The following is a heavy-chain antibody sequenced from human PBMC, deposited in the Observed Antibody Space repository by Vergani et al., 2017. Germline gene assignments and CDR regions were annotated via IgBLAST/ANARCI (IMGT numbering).Heavy chain of an antibody. D-gene: IGHD4-17*01. V-gene: IGHV3-9*01. CDR2: ISWNSGSI. CDR1: GFTFDDYA. Sequence: EVQLVESGGGLVQPGRSLRISCAASGFTFDDYAMHWVRQAPGKGLEWVSGISWNSGSIGYADSVKGRFTISRDNAKNSLYLQMNSLRAEDTALYYCAKELRTNDAFDIWGQGTMVTVSS. J-gene: IGHJ3*02. CDR3: AKELRTNDAFDI.